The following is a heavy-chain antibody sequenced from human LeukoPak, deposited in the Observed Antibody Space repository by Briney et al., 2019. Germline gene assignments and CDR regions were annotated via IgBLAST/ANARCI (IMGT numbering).Heavy chain of an antibody. V-gene: IGHV3-66*01. CDR1: GFTVSSSY. CDR3: ARDPQSNAFDI. J-gene: IGHJ3*02. Sequence: PGGSLRLSCAASGFTVSSSYISWVRQAPGKGPEWVSVIYSDGSTYYADSVKGRFTISRDNSKNTLYLQMNSLRAEDTAVYYCARDPQSNAFDIWGQGTMVTVSS. CDR2: IYSDGST.